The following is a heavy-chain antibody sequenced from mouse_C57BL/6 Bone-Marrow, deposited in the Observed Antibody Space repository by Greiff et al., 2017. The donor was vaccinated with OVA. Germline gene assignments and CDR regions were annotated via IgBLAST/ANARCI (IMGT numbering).Heavy chain of an antibody. J-gene: IGHJ3*01. D-gene: IGHD1-1*01. CDR3: ATHYYGGTLAY. Sequence: VKQRPGQGLEWIGRIHPSDSDTNYNQKFKGKATLTVDKSSSTAYMQLSSLTSEDSAVYYCATHYYGGTLAYWGQGTLVTVSA. V-gene: IGHV1-74*01. CDR2: IHPSDSDT.